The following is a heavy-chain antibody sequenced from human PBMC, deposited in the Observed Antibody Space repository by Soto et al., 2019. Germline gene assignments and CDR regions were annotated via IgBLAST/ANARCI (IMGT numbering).Heavy chain of an antibody. CDR1: GFSLSTSGVC. J-gene: IGHJ4*02. Sequence: QITLKESGPTLVKPTQTLTLTCTFSGFSLSTSGVCVGWIRQPPGEALEWLALICSNDVPRYSPRLRSRLTITRDTSKSQVVLTRPNMDPVDTATYYCAHSRPGVLAAYSRYWGQGTPVIVSS. D-gene: IGHD2-8*02. CDR3: AHSRPGVLAAYSRY. CDR2: ICSNDVP. V-gene: IGHV2-5*01.